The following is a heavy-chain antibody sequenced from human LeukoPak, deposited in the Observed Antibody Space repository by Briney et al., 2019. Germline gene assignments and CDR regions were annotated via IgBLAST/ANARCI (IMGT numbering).Heavy chain of an antibody. Sequence: GRSLRLSCAASGFTCDDYAMHWVRQAPGKGLEWVSGLNWNSAFKGYADSVKGRFTISRDNAKNSLYLQMNSLRAEDTALYYCARGPGYDFWSGRFEYWGQGTLVTVSS. J-gene: IGHJ4*02. CDR3: ARGPGYDFWSGRFEY. V-gene: IGHV3-9*01. CDR1: GFTCDDYA. D-gene: IGHD3-3*01. CDR2: LNWNSAFK.